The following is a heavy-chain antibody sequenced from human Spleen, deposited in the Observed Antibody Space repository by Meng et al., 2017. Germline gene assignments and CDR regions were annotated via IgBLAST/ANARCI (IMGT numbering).Heavy chain of an antibody. Sequence: QVRLVESGGGLVKPGGALRLSCTASGFRFSDYYMTWIRQAPGKGLEWLTYISTTGTTVYYADSVKGRFTISRDNAENMVYLHMSSLRAEDTAVYYCARDTSQYNGASGWFDPWGQGTLVTVSS. CDR1: GFRFSDYY. CDR3: ARDTSQYNGASGWFDP. CDR2: ISTTGTTV. J-gene: IGHJ5*02. V-gene: IGHV3-11*04. D-gene: IGHD1-26*01.